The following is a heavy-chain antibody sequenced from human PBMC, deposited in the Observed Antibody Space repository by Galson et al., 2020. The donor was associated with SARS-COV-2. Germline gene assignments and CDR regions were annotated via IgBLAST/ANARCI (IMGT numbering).Heavy chain of an antibody. J-gene: IGHJ3*02. CDR2: IYYSGST. CDR1: GGSISSGGYY. Sequence: SQTLPLTCTVSGGSISSGGYYWSWIRQHPGKGLEWIGYIYYSGSTYYNPSLKSRVTISVDTSKNQFSLKLSSVTAADTAVYYCARVRYSRDAFDIWGQGTMVTVSS. CDR3: ARVRYSRDAFDI. D-gene: IGHD2-15*01. V-gene: IGHV4-31*03.